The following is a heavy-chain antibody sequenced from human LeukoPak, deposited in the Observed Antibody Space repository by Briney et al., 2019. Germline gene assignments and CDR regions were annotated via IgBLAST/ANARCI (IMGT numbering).Heavy chain of an antibody. CDR2: ISGSAGST. CDR1: GFTFSNYA. Sequence: GGSLRLSCAASGFTFSNYAMSWVRQAPRKGLEWVSGISGSAGSTYYADSVKGRFTISRDNSKNTLYLQMSSLRAEDTAVYYCAKVPAITMIQRGLYYFDYWGQGTLVTVSS. V-gene: IGHV3-23*01. D-gene: IGHD3-22*01. J-gene: IGHJ4*02. CDR3: AKVPAITMIQRGLYYFDY.